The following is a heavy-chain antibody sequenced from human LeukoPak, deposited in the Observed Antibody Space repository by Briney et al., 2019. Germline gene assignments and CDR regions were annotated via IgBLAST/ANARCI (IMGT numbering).Heavy chain of an antibody. V-gene: IGHV3-23*01. CDR2: ISGSGGST. Sequence: GGSPRLSCAASGFTFSSYAMSWVRQAPGKGLEWVSAISGSGGSTYYADSVKGRFTTSRDNSKNTLYLQMNSLRAEDTAVYYCAKSKRIAVAGTPIGYWGQGTLVTVSS. D-gene: IGHD6-19*01. CDR3: AKSKRIAVAGTPIGY. J-gene: IGHJ4*02. CDR1: GFTFSSYA.